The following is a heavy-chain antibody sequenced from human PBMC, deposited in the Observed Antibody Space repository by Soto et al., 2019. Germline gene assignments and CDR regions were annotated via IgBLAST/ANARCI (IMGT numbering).Heavy chain of an antibody. CDR2: MNPNSGNT. J-gene: IGHJ6*02. CDR3: ARAPPASVVPAAIHYYYGMDV. Sequence: ASVKVSCKASGYTFTSYDINWVRQATGQGLEWMGWMNPNSGNTGYAQKFQGRVTMTRNTSISTAYMELSSLRSEDTAVFYWARAPPASVVPAAIHYYYGMDVWGQGTTVTVSS. D-gene: IGHD2-2*02. CDR1: GYTFTSYD. V-gene: IGHV1-8*01.